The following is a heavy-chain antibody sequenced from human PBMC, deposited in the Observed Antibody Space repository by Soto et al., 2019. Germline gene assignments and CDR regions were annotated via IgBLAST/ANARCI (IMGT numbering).Heavy chain of an antibody. CDR2: ILVGGST. Sequence: EVQMLESGGGLVQPGGSLRLSCAASGFICSSYDMSWVRQAPGKGLEWVSTILVGGSTHYLDSVKGRFTISRDNSKNTVFLQMNSLTAGDTAVYYCAKATATGGGAFDICGQGTMVTVSS. V-gene: IGHV3-23*01. CDR1: GFICSSYD. J-gene: IGHJ3*02. D-gene: IGHD2-8*02. CDR3: AKATATGGGAFDI.